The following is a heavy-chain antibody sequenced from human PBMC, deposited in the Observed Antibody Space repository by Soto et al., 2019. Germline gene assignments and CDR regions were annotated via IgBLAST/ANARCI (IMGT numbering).Heavy chain of an antibody. CDR3: ARDPIYCSSTSCSGLNWFDP. CDR1: GGTFSSYA. V-gene: IGHV1-69*06. D-gene: IGHD2-2*01. J-gene: IGHJ5*02. CDR2: IIPIFGTA. Sequence: SVKVSCKASGGTFSSYAISWVRQAPGQGLEWMGGIIPIFGTANYAQKFQGRVTITADKSTSTAYMELSSLRSGDTAVYYCARDPIYCSSTSCSGLNWFDPWGQGTLVTVSS.